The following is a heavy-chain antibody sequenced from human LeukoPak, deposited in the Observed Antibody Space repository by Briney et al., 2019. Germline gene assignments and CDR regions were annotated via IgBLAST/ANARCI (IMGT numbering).Heavy chain of an antibody. V-gene: IGHV4-59*01. J-gene: IGHJ4*02. Sequence: PSETLSLTCSVSDGSINSYSWSWIRQPPGKGLEWIGFIYYSGSTNYNPSLKSRVSIPVDTSKNQFSLKLSSVTAADTAVYYCARDIIVGGYSYGYDYWGQGTLVTVSS. CDR2: IYYSGST. D-gene: IGHD5-18*01. CDR3: ARDIIVGGYSYGYDY. CDR1: DGSINSYS.